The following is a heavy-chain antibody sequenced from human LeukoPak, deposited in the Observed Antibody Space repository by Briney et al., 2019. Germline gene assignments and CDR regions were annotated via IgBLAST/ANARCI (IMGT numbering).Heavy chain of an antibody. V-gene: IGHV3-23*01. CDR1: GFTFSSYA. J-gene: IGHJ5*02. Sequence: GGPLRLSCAASGFTFSSYAMSWVRQAPGKGLEWVSAISGSGGSTYYADSVKGRFTISRDNSKNTLYLQMNSLRAEDTAVYYCAKDLLYSSSLNWFDPWGQGTLVTVSS. CDR3: AKDLLYSSSLNWFDP. D-gene: IGHD6-13*01. CDR2: ISGSGGST.